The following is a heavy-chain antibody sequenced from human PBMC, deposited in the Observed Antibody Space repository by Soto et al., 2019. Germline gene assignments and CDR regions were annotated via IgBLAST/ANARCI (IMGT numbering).Heavy chain of an antibody. CDR1: GFTFSSYE. Sequence: EVQLVESGGGLVQPGGSLRLSCAASGFTFSSYEMNWVRQAPGKGLEWVSYISSSGSTIYYADSVKGRFTISRDNAKNSLYLQMNSLIAEDTAVYYCARERTAVAGTGGGHYFDYWVQGTLVTVSS. CDR3: ARERTAVAGTGGGHYFDY. J-gene: IGHJ4*02. D-gene: IGHD6-19*01. CDR2: ISSSGSTI. V-gene: IGHV3-48*03.